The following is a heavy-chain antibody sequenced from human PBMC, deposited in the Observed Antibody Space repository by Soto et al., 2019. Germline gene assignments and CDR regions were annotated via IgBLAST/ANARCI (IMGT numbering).Heavy chain of an antibody. J-gene: IGHJ6*01. CDR3: ARGLKKRSYGVEV. CDR1: GYTFTVSY. V-gene: IGHV1-2*02. D-gene: IGHD3-16*01. Sequence: ASVNVSFKASGYTFTVSYIHLLRHSPGQGLEWMGCINPNSGVTEFAQKFQGRVTVTRDTSITTVYMEMNRLRSDDTGVYYCARGLKKRSYGVEVWGQRNAVNVSS. CDR2: INPNSGVT.